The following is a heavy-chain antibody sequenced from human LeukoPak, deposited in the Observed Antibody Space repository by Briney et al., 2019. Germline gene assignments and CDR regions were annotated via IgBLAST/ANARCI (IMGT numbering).Heavy chain of an antibody. CDR3: ARQRRYCSSTSRYVSGYGMDV. CDR2: IYYSGST. CDR1: GGSISSYY. Sequence: SETLSLTCTVSGGSISSYYWSWIRQPPGKGLEWIGYIYYSGSTNYNPSLKSRVTISVDTSKNQFSLKLSSVTAADTAVYYCARQRRYCSSTSRYVSGYGMDVWGQGTTVTVSS. V-gene: IGHV4-59*08. J-gene: IGHJ6*02. D-gene: IGHD2-2*01.